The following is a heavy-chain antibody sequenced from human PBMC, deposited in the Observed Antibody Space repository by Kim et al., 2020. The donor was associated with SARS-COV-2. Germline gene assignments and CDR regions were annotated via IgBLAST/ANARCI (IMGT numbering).Heavy chain of an antibody. J-gene: IGHJ4*02. D-gene: IGHD5-18*01. Sequence: AVTVKSRITINPDTSKNQFSQQLNSVTPEDTAVYYCAREWSSYGYYYFDDWGQGTLVTVSS. V-gene: IGHV6-1*01. CDR3: AREWSSYGYYYFDD.